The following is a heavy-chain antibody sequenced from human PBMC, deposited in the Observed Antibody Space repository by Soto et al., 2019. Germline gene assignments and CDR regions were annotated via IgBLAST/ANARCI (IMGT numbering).Heavy chain of an antibody. CDR1: GFTFSNAW. CDR2: IKSKTDGGTT. Sequence: LRLSCAASGFTFSNAWMSWVRQAPGKGLEWVGRIKSKTDGGTTDYAAPVKGRFTISRDDSKNTLYLQMNSLKTEDTAVYYCTTSTPRDGYNFGGWGQGTLVTVSS. V-gene: IGHV3-15*01. CDR3: TTSTPRDGYNFGG. D-gene: IGHD5-12*01. J-gene: IGHJ4*02.